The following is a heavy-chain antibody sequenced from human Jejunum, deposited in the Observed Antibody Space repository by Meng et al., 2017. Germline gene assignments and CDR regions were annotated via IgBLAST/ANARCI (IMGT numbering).Heavy chain of an antibody. CDR2: AST. V-gene: IGHV4-61*08. CDR1: GGSVSSSGYQ. D-gene: IGHD7-27*01. CDR3: ARDHWGSLDY. J-gene: IGHJ4*02. Sequence: VQVQETGPGLLRPPWTLSLICAVSGGSVSSSGYQWGWIRQPPGKGLEWIGYASTNYNPSLKSRVTISVDTSKNQFSLKLTSVTAADTAVYYCARDHWGSLDYWGQGVLVTVSS.